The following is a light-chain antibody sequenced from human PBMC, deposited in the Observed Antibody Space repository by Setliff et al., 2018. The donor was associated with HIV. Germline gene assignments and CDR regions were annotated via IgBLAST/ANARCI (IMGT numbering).Light chain of an antibody. CDR2: DVS. CDR3: SSYTSTSTPYV. V-gene: IGLV2-14*03. J-gene: IGLJ1*01. Sequence: QSVLTQPASVSESPGQSITISCTGTSSDVGGYNSVSWYQQHPGKVPKLMIYDVSNRPSGVSNRFSGSKSGNTASLTISGLQAEDEADYYCSSYTSTSTPYVFGTGTKVTVL. CDR1: SSDVGGYNS.